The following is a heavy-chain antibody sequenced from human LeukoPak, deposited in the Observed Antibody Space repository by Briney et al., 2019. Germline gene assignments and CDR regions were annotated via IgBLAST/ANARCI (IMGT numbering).Heavy chain of an antibody. D-gene: IGHD2-2*01. CDR2: INHSGST. CDR1: GGSFSGYY. J-gene: IGHJ3*02. Sequence: SETLSLTCAVYGGSFSGYYWSWIRQPPGKGLEWIGEINHSGSTNYNPSLKSRVTISVDTSKNRFSLKLSSVTAADTAVYYCARGSSSTSTDAFDIWGQGTMVTVSS. CDR3: ARGSSSTSTDAFDI. V-gene: IGHV4-34*01.